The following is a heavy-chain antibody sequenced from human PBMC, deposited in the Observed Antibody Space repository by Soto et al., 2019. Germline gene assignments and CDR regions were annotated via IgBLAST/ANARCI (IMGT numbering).Heavy chain of an antibody. CDR1: GFTFSDYY. CDR3: ALPPLIGAAGGDF. J-gene: IGHJ4*02. D-gene: IGHD2-15*01. CDR2: ISNSGSDK. Sequence: QVQLVESGGGLVKPGGSLRLSCAASGFTFSDYYMNWIRQAPGKGLEWVSYISNSGSDKYYAVSVKGRFTISRDNAKNSLYLQMDRLGVDDTAVYYCALPPLIGAAGGDFWGQGTLVTVSS. V-gene: IGHV3-11*01.